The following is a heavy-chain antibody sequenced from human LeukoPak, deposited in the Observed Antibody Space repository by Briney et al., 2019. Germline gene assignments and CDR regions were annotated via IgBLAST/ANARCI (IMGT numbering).Heavy chain of an antibody. CDR2: ISYDGSNK. J-gene: IGHJ3*02. D-gene: IGHD6-13*01. CDR1: GFTFSSYG. CDR3: AKAPYSSSWYLAFDI. Sequence: GGSLRLSCAASGFTFSSYGMHWVRQAPGKGLEWVAVISYDGSNKYYADSVKGRFTISRDNSKNTLYLQMNSLRAEDTAVYYCAKAPYSSSWYLAFDIWGQGAMVTVSS. V-gene: IGHV3-30*18.